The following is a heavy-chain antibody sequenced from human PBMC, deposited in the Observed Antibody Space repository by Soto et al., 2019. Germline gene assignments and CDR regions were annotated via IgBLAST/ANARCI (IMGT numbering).Heavy chain of an antibody. CDR2: VSNSGTP. J-gene: IGHJ4*02. CDR1: RSLISSGNDH. Sequence: QVQLQESGPGLVKPSQTLSLTCTVSRSLISSGNDHWGWIRQHPGKGLEWIGYVSNSGTPYYNPSLRSRVTISMDTSKKQFSLNLSSVTATDTAVYYGARRYDWTRGGYFDYWGQGTLVTVSS. D-gene: IGHD1-1*01. CDR3: ARRYDWTRGGYFDY. V-gene: IGHV4-31*03.